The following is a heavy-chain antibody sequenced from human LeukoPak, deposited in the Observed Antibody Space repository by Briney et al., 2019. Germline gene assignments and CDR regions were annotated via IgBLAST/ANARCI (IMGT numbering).Heavy chain of an antibody. D-gene: IGHD5-12*01. Sequence: SVKVSCKASGGTFSSYAISWVRQAPGQGLEWMGRIIPILGIANYAQKFQGRVTITADKSTSTAYMELSSLRSEDTAVYYCARGYSGYDFYYYYGMDVWGQGTTVTVSS. J-gene: IGHJ6*02. CDR2: IIPILGIA. V-gene: IGHV1-69*04. CDR3: ARGYSGYDFYYYYGMDV. CDR1: GGTFSSYA.